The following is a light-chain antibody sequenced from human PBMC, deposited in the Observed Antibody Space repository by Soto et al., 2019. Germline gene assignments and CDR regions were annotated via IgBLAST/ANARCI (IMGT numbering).Light chain of an antibody. CDR1: YSNIGAGYE. V-gene: IGLV1-40*01. Sequence: QSVLTQPPSVSGAPGQRVTISCTGSYSNIGAGYEVHWNQQIPGTAPKLLISGHNNRPSGVPDRFFGSKSGTSASLTIIGLQAEDEADYYCQSYDSSLSGSGVFGGGTKLTVL. J-gene: IGLJ3*02. CDR3: QSYDSSLSGSGV. CDR2: GHN.